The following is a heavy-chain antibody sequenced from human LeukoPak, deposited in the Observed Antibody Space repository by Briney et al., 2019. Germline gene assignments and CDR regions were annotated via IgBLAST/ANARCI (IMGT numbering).Heavy chain of an antibody. Sequence: SGGSLRLSCAASGFTFSDCYMSWIRQAPGKGLEWVSYISSSGSTIYYADSVKGRFTISRDNAKNSLYLQMNSLRAEDTAVYYCARDLSSTDAFDIWGQGTMVTVSS. J-gene: IGHJ3*02. CDR3: ARDLSSTDAFDI. V-gene: IGHV3-11*01. D-gene: IGHD6-13*01. CDR2: ISSSGSTI. CDR1: GFTFSDCY.